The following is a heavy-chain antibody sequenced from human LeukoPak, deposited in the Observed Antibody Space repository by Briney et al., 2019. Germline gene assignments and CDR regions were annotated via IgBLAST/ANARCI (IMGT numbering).Heavy chain of an antibody. D-gene: IGHD4-17*01. Sequence: SETLSLTCTVSGGSISSSSYYWGWIRQPPGKGLEWIGSIYYSVSTYYNPSLKSRVTISADTSKNQFSLKLSSVTAADTAVYYCARVPTVTFFDYWGQGTLVTVSS. CDR1: GGSISSSSYY. CDR3: ARVPTVTFFDY. J-gene: IGHJ4*02. CDR2: IYYSVST. V-gene: IGHV4-39*07.